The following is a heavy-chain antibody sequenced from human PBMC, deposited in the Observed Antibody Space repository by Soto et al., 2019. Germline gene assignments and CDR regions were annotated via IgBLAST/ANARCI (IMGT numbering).Heavy chain of an antibody. D-gene: IGHD3-3*02. V-gene: IGHV3-74*01. CDR2: INSDGSST. CDR3: ARDSTFSPPYYGMDV. J-gene: IGHJ6*02. CDR1: GSTFSSYW. Sequence: PGGSLRLSCAASGSTFSSYWMHWVRQAPGKGLVWVSRINSDGSSTSYADSVKGRFTISRDNAKNTLYLQMNSLRAEDTAVYYCARDSTFSPPYYGMDVWGQGTTVTVSS.